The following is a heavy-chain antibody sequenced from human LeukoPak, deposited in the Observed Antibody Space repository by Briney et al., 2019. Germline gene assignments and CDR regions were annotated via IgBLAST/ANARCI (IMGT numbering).Heavy chain of an antibody. D-gene: IGHD6-6*01. CDR1: GFSFSGHW. CDR3: ARGPNSNWSGLDF. Sequence: GGSLRPSCAASGFSFSGHWMHWARQLPGKGLVWVSRISPTGSTTSYADSVKGRFTVSRDNAKNTLYLQVNNLRAEDTAVYYCARGPNSNWSGLDFWGQGTLLTVSS. CDR2: ISPTGSTT. V-gene: IGHV3-74*01. J-gene: IGHJ4*02.